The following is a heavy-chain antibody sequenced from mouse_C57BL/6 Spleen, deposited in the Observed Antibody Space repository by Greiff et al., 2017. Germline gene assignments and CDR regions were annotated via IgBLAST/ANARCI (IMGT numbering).Heavy chain of an antibody. V-gene: IGHV1-55*01. CDR1: GYTFTGYW. J-gene: IGHJ2*01. D-gene: IGHD4-1*01. Sequence: QVQLQQPGAELVKPGASVKMSCKASGYTFTGYWITWVKQRPGQGLEWIGDIYPGSGSTNYNEKFKGKATLTADTSSSTAYMQLSSLTSEDSAVYYCARLGYWGQGTTLTVSS. CDR2: IYPGSGST. CDR3: ARLGY.